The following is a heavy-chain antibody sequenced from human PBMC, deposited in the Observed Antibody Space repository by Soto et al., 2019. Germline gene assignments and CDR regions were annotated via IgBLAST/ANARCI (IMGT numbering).Heavy chain of an antibody. CDR1: GFTFSSYS. Sequence: EVQLVESGGGLVQPGGSLRLSCAVSGFTFSSYSMNWVRQAPGKGLEWVSSISSSSNYIYYADSVKGRFTISRDNAKNSLYLQMNSLRAEDTAVYYCAMGDGIFDYWGQGTLVTVSS. V-gene: IGHV3-21*01. CDR2: ISSSSNYI. J-gene: IGHJ4*02. D-gene: IGHD3-16*01. CDR3: AMGDGIFDY.